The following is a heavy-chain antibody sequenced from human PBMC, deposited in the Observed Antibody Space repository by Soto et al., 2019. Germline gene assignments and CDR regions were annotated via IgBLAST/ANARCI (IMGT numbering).Heavy chain of an antibody. J-gene: IGHJ5*02. V-gene: IGHV1-3*01. CDR1: GYTFTSYA. D-gene: IGHD2-15*01. Sequence: QVQLVQSGAEVKKPGASVKVSCKASGYTFTSYAMHWVRQAPGQRLEWMGWFNAGNGNTKYSQKFQGRVTITRDTSASTAYMELSSLRSEDTAVYYCARNRRGVVVAATPWFDPWGQGTLVTVSS. CDR2: FNAGNGNT. CDR3: ARNRRGVVVAATPWFDP.